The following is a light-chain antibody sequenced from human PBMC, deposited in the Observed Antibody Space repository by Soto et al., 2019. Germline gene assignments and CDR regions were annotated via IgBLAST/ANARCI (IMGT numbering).Light chain of an antibody. J-gene: IGKJ5*01. V-gene: IGKV1-9*01. CDR3: QQFNDYPIP. Sequence: DIQLTQSPSFLSASVGDRVTISCRASQGISNYLGWYQQKPGKAPKLVINAASTLQSGVPSRFSGSGSGTEFTLTISSLQPEDFATYYCQQFNDYPIPFGQGTRLEIK. CDR1: QGISNY. CDR2: AAS.